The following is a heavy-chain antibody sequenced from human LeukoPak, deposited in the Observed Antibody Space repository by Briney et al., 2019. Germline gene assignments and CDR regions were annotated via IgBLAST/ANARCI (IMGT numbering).Heavy chain of an antibody. CDR3: ARDRGRNWFDT. J-gene: IGHJ5*02. D-gene: IGHD1-26*01. Sequence: PGGSLRLPCAASGFTFSTYWMSWVRQAPGKGLEWVANIKQDGSEKYYVDSVKGRFTISRDNAKNSLYLQMNSLRAEDTAVYYCARDRGRNWFDTWGQGTLVTVSS. CDR2: IKQDGSEK. CDR1: GFTFSTYW. V-gene: IGHV3-7*05.